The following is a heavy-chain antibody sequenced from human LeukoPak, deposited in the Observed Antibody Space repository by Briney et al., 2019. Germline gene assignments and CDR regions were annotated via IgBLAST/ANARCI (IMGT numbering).Heavy chain of an antibody. J-gene: IGHJ6*03. D-gene: IGHD3-3*01. CDR1: GFTFSRYG. CDR2: IWYDGTDK. Sequence: GGSLRLSCAASGFTFSRYGMHWVRQAPGKGLEWVAVIWYDGTDKYYADSVKGRFTISRDNSKNTLYLQMNSLRAEDTAVYYCARPTNDFWSGYYFYYMDVWGKGTTVTVS. V-gene: IGHV3-33*01. CDR3: ARPTNDFWSGYYFYYMDV.